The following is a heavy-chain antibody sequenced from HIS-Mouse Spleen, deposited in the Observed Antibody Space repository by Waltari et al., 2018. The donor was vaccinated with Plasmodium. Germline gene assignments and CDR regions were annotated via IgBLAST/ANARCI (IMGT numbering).Heavy chain of an antibody. Sequence: QLQLQESGPGLVKPSETLSLTCTVSGGSISSSSYYWGWIRQPPGKGLEWIGSIDYSGSTDYNPALKSRVTISVDTSKNQFSLKLSSVTAADTAVYYGARDSRHYSGSYYWGQGTLVTVSS. J-gene: IGHJ4*02. V-gene: IGHV4-39*07. CDR1: GGSISSSSYY. CDR2: IDYSGST. D-gene: IGHD1-26*01. CDR3: ARDSRHYSGSYY.